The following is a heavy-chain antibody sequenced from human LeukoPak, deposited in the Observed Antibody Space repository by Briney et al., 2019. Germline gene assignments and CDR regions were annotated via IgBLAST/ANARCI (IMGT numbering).Heavy chain of an antibody. D-gene: IGHD5-12*01. J-gene: IGHJ4*02. Sequence: PGGSLRLSCAASGFMFSSYGMHWVRQAPGKGLEWVAVIWYDGSNQYYTDSVKGRFTISRDNSKNTLYLQMNSLRAEDTAVYYCANPYVGGYSGYDPSFDYWGQGTLVTVSS. CDR1: GFMFSSYG. CDR3: ANPYVGGYSGYDPSFDY. V-gene: IGHV3-33*06. CDR2: IWYDGSNQ.